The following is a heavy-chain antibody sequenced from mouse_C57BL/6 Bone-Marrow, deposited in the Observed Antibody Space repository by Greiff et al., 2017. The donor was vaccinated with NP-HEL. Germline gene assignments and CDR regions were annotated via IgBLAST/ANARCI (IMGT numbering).Heavy chain of an antibody. V-gene: IGHV14-2*01. CDR3: ARRDYDVGGFAY. J-gene: IGHJ3*01. Sequence: VQLQQSGAELVKPGASVKLSCTASGFNIKDYYMHWVKQRTEQGLEWIGRIDPEDGETKYAPKFQGKATITADTSSNTASLQLSSLTSEDAAVYYCARRDYDVGGFAYWGQGTLVTVSA. CDR1: GFNIKDYY. D-gene: IGHD2-4*01. CDR2: IDPEDGET.